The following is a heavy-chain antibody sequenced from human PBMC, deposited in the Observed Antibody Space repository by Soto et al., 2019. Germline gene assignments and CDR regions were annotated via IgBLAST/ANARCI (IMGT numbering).Heavy chain of an antibody. CDR3: ARPYYDSSGYPKFDY. CDR1: GYSFTSYW. V-gene: IGHV5-51*01. Sequence: GESLKISCKGSGYSFTSYWIGWVRQMPGKGLEWMGIIYPGDSDTRYSPSFQGQVTISADKSISTAYLQWSSLKASDTAMYYCARPYYDSSGYPKFDYWGQGTLVTVSS. D-gene: IGHD3-22*01. J-gene: IGHJ4*02. CDR2: IYPGDSDT.